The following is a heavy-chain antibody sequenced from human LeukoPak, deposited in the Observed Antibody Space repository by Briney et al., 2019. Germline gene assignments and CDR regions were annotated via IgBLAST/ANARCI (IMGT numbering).Heavy chain of an antibody. D-gene: IGHD6-13*01. J-gene: IGHJ1*01. Sequence: SETLSLTSTVSGGSISSSDYYWGWIRQPPGKGLEWIGSIHYSGSTYYNPSLKSRVTISVDTSKNRFSLKLSSVTAADTAVYYCARHSRSSSTRYFQLWGQGTLVTVSS. CDR3: ARHSRSSSTRYFQL. CDR1: GGSISSSDYY. V-gene: IGHV4-39*01. CDR2: IHYSGST.